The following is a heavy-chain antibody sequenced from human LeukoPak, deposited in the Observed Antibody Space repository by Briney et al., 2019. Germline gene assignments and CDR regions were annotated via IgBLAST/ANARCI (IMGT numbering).Heavy chain of an antibody. V-gene: IGHV4-59*12. CDR2: SYYSGST. Sequence: SETLSLTCTVSGVSISSYYWSWIRQPPGKGLEWIGYSYYSGSTNYNPSLKRRVTISVDTSKNQFSLKLSSVTAADTAVYYCARLLGTNPFYYYYYMDVWGKGTTVTISS. D-gene: IGHD3-10*01. J-gene: IGHJ6*03. CDR1: GVSISSYY. CDR3: ARLLGTNPFYYYYYMDV.